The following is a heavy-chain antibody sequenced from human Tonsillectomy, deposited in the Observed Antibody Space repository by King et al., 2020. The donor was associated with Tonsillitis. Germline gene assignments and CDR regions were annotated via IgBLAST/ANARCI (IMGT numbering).Heavy chain of an antibody. J-gene: IGHJ4*02. D-gene: IGHD6-6*01. CDR1: GFTFSTHY. Sequence: VQLVESGGGLVQPGGSLRLSCTASGFTFSTHYMTWVRQAPGRGPEWVANIKEDGTEKNYLDSVKGRFTISRDNAKNSVFLQMNSLRGDDTAVSYCTPQSSALFNFWGQGTLVTVSS. CDR3: TPQSSALFNF. V-gene: IGHV3-7*03. CDR2: IKEDGTEK.